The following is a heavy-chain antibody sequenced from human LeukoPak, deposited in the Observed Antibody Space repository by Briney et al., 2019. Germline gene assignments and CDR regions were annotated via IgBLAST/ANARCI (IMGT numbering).Heavy chain of an antibody. J-gene: IGHJ6*03. D-gene: IGHD1-26*01. CDR1: GGSVGSGDYY. CDR3: ARASSGSYSGPIYYYYYMDV. CDR2: IYHSGST. V-gene: IGHV4-30-4*08. Sequence: SQTLSLTCTVSGGSVGSGDYYWSWIRQPPGKGLEWIGCIYHSGSTYYNPSLKSRVTISLDTPKSQFSLKLSSVTAADTAVYYCARASSGSYSGPIYYYYYMDVWGKGTTVTVSS.